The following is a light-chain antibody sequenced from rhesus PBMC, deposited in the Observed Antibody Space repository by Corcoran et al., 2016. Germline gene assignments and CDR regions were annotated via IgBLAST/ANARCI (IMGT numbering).Light chain of an antibody. J-gene: IGKJ3*01. V-gene: IGKV1-74*01. CDR3: QHGYGTPFT. CDR2: KAS. Sequence: DIQMTQSPSSLSASVGDRVTITCRASENVNNYLNWYQQKPGKAPKLLIYKASTLQSGVPSRFSGSGSGTDYTFTISSLQPDDVATYYCQHGYGTPFTFGPGTKLVIK. CDR1: ENVNNY.